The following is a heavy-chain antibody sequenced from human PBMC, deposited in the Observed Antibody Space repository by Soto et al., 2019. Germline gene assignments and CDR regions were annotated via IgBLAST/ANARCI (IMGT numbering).Heavy chain of an antibody. CDR1: GGTFSSYT. J-gene: IGHJ6*02. V-gene: IGHV1-69*02. D-gene: IGHD3-3*01. CDR2: VIPILGIA. CDR3: ARGAETTGVEWSYYGMDV. Sequence: QVQLVQAGAEVKKPWSSVKVSGKASGGTFSSYTISWVRQAPGQGLEWMGRVIPILGIANSAQKFQGRVTITADKSTSTAYMELSNLRAEDTAVYYCARGAETTGVEWSYYGMDVWGQVTTVTVSS.